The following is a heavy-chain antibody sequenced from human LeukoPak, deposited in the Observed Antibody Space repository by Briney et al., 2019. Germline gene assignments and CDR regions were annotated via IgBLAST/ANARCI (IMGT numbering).Heavy chain of an antibody. CDR3: ARDAPAGAGVFDY. D-gene: IGHD3-10*01. CDR2: FYSDGTT. V-gene: IGHV3-53*01. J-gene: IGHJ4*02. CDR1: GFIVNNNY. Sequence: GGSLRLSCVVSGFIVNNNYITWVRQAPGKGLEWISVFYSDGTTYHADSVKGRFTISRDNSKNTVFLQMNSLRAEDTAVYYCARDAPAGAGVFDYWGQGTLGTVSS.